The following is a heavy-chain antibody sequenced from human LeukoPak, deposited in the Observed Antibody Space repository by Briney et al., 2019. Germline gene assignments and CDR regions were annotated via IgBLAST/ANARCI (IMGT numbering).Heavy chain of an antibody. CDR3: ARAWASYYYGSGTFDY. J-gene: IGHJ4*02. D-gene: IGHD3-10*01. CDR1: GGSISSGGYY. CDR2: IYYSGST. V-gene: IGHV4-31*03. Sequence: SETLSLTCTVSGGSISSGGYYWSWIRQHPGKGLEWIGYIYYSGSTYYNPSLKSRVTISVDTSKNQFSLKLRSVTAADTAVYYCARAWASYYYGSGTFDYWGQGTLVTVSS.